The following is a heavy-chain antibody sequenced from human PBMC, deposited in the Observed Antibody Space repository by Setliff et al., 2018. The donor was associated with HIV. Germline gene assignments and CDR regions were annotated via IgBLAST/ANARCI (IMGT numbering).Heavy chain of an antibody. Sequence: VGSLRLSCAAFGYGYSTFDMDWVRQTPGKGLEWVADVSPDGYEKRYADFAKGRFTVSRDNSKNILFLQMDSLGAEDTGIYYCAKPTSGMYPRAFDLWSRGTVVTVSS. CDR3: AKPTSGMYPRAFDL. CDR2: VSPDGYEK. D-gene: IGHD1-26*01. J-gene: IGHJ3*01. V-gene: IGHV3-23*01. CDR1: GYGYSTFD.